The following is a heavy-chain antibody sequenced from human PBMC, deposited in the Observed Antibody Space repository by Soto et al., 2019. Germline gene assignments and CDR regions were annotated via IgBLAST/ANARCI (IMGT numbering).Heavy chain of an antibody. J-gene: IGHJ4*02. D-gene: IGHD5-18*01. Sequence: QAQLVQSGAEVKKPGSSVKVSCKASRDTFSTSGFSWVRQAPGQGIEWMGGIIPIFGTANYAQNFQGRVTITEDESTGTVYMDLSSLRSEDTAVYYCARSGYSYGPNFDWGQGTLVTVSS. CDR2: IIPIFGTA. CDR3: ARSGYSYGPNFD. V-gene: IGHV1-69*01. CDR1: RDTFSTSG.